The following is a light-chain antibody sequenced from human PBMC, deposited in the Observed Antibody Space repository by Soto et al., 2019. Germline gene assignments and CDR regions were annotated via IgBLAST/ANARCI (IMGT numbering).Light chain of an antibody. CDR3: QQYGSSPNT. J-gene: IGKJ4*01. CDR1: QSVSSSY. CDR2: GAS. V-gene: IGKV3-20*01. Sequence: STRERTTLSCRASQSVSSSYLAWYQQKPGQAPRLLIYGASSRATGIPDRFSGSGSGTDFTLTISRLEPEDIAVYYCQQYGSSPNTFGRGTTV.